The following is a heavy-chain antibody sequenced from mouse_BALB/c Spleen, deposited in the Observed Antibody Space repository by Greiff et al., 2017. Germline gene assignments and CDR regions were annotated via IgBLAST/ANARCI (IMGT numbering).Heavy chain of an antibody. CDR1: GFAFSSYD. CDR3: ARHSGAMDY. CDR2: ISSGGGST. Sequence: EVKLEESGGGLVKPGGSLKLSCAASGFAFSSYDMSWVRQTPEKRLEWVAYISSGGGSTYYPDTVKGRFTISRDNAKNTLYLQMSSLKSEDTAMYYCARHSGAMDYWGQGTSVTVSS. V-gene: IGHV5-12-1*01. J-gene: IGHJ4*01.